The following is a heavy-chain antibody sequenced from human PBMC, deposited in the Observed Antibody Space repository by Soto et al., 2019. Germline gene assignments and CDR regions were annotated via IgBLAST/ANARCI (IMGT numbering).Heavy chain of an antibody. CDR2: IYYSGSN. Sequence: SETLSLTCTVSGGSISSYYWSWIRQPPGKGLEWIGYIYYSGSNNYNPSLKSRVTISVDTSKNQFSLKLSSVTAADTAVYYCARRYGYSFDYWGQGTLVTVSS. CDR1: GGSISSYY. D-gene: IGHD1-1*01. CDR3: ARRYGYSFDY. V-gene: IGHV4-59*08. J-gene: IGHJ4*02.